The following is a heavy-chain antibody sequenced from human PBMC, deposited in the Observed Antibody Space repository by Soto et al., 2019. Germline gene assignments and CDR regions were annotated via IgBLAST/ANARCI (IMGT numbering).Heavy chain of an antibody. J-gene: IGHJ5*02. D-gene: IGHD5-12*01. CDR1: GYTFTGYY. CDR2: INPNSGGT. CDR3: ARVGWLRLGWFDP. Sequence: ASVKVSCKASGYTFTGYYMHWVRQAPGEGLEWMGWINPNSGGTNYAQEFQGRVTMTTDASTSTAYMELSRLRSEDTAVYYCARVGWLRLGWFDPWGQGTLVTVSS. V-gene: IGHV1-2*02.